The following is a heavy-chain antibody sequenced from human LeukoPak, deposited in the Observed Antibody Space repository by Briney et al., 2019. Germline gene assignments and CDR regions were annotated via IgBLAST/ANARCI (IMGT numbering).Heavy chain of an antibody. D-gene: IGHD5-24*01. Sequence: PGGSLRLSCAACGFTFSSYGMHWVRQAPGKGLEWVAVIWYDGSNEYYTDSVKGRFTISRDNSKNTLYLQMNSLRAEDTAVYYCARADGQEAFDIWGQGTMVTVSS. CDR3: ARADGQEAFDI. V-gene: IGHV3-33*01. J-gene: IGHJ3*02. CDR1: GFTFSSYG. CDR2: IWYDGSNE.